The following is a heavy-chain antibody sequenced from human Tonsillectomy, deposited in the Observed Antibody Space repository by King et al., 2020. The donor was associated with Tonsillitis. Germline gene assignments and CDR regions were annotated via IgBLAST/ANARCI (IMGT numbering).Heavy chain of an antibody. CDR3: ARDYXEWKLTYYFDY. D-gene: IGHD3-3*01. CDR1: GFTFSSYA. J-gene: IGHJ4*02. V-gene: IGHV3-23*04. CDR2: ISNSVNST. Sequence: VQLVESGGGLVQPGGSLRLSCSASGFTFSSYAMNWVRQAPGRGLDWVSAISNSVNSTFYADSVKGRFTLSRANSKNTLYLQMNSRRAEDTAVYFCARDYXEWKLTYYFDYWXQGXLXTVSS.